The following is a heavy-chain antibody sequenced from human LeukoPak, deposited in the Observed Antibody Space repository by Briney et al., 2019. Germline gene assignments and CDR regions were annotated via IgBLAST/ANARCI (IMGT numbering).Heavy chain of an antibody. CDR2: ISYDGSNK. Sequence: GSLRLSCAGSGFTFSSYAMHWVRQAPGKGLEWVAVISYDGSNKYYADSVKGRFTISRDNSKNTLYLQMNSLRAEDTAVYYCARSIAARSYFDYWGQGTLVTVSS. CDR1: GFTFSSYA. D-gene: IGHD6-6*01. V-gene: IGHV3-30*04. J-gene: IGHJ4*02. CDR3: ARSIAARSYFDY.